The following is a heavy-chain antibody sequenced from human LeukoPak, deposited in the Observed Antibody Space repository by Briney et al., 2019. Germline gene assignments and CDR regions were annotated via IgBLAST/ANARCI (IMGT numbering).Heavy chain of an antibody. J-gene: IGHJ4*02. V-gene: IGHV4-4*07. CDR3: ARDDSSRDDSSGYHV. Sequence: SETLSLTCTVSGGSINSYYWTWIRQSAEKGLEWIGRIHFSGSTNYNPALKSRVAISLDDSKNQFSLRLRSVTAADTAVCFCARDDSSRDDSSGYHVWGRGTLVTVSS. D-gene: IGHD3-22*01. CDR1: GGSINSYY. CDR2: IHFSGST.